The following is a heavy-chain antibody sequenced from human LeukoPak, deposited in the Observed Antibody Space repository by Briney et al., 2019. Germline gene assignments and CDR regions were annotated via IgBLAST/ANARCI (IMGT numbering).Heavy chain of an antibody. CDR2: ISSSSSYI. CDR3: ARGHTMVRGVNSDY. J-gene: IGHJ4*02. CDR1: GFTFSSYA. Sequence: PGGSLRLSCAASGFTFSSYAMSWVRQAPGKGLEWVSSISSSSSYIYYADSVKGRFTISRDNAKNSLYLQMNSLRAEDTAVYYCARGHTMVRGVNSDYWGQGTLVTVSS. D-gene: IGHD3-10*01. V-gene: IGHV3-21*01.